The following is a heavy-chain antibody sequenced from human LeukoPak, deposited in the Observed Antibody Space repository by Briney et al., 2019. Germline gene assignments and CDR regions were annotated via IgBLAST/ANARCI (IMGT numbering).Heavy chain of an antibody. Sequence: SETLSLTCTVSGGSISSGSYYWSWIRQPPGKGLEWIGYIYHSGSTYYHPSLKSRVTISVDRSKNQFSLKLSSVTAADTAVYYCARVSLNNCSGGSCYSSPDYYFDYWGQGTLVTVSS. J-gene: IGHJ4*02. V-gene: IGHV4-30-2*01. CDR2: IYHSGST. CDR3: ARVSLNNCSGGSCYSSPDYYFDY. CDR1: GGSISSGSYY. D-gene: IGHD2-15*01.